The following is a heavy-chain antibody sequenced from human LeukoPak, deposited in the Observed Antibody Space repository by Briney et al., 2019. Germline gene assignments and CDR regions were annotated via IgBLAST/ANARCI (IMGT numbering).Heavy chain of an antibody. V-gene: IGHV4-30-2*01. CDR2: IYHSGST. D-gene: IGHD4-17*01. CDR1: GVSISSDGYY. J-gene: IGHJ4*02. Sequence: MPSQTLSLTCAVSGVSISSDGYYWSRIRQPPGKGLEWIGYIYHSGSTYYNPSLKSRVTISVDRSKNQFSLKLSSVTAADTAVYYCARADYGDYGRDYWGQGTLVTVSS. CDR3: ARADYGDYGRDY.